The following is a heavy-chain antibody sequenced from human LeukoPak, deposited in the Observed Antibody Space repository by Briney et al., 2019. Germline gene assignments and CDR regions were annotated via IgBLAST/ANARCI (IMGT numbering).Heavy chain of an antibody. CDR3: ARVLVSSGWDYYYYYYMDV. D-gene: IGHD6-19*01. CDR2: MNPNSGNT. CDR1: GYTFTSYD. J-gene: IGHJ6*03. Sequence: ASVKVSCKASGYTFTSYDINWVRQATGQGLEWMGWMNPNSGNTGYAQKFQGRVTMTRNTSISTAYMELSRLRSDDTAVYYCARVLVSSGWDYYYYYYMDVWGKGTTVTVSS. V-gene: IGHV1-8*01.